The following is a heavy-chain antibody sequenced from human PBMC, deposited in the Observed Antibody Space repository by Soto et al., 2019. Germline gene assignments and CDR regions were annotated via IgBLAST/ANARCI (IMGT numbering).Heavy chain of an antibody. Sequence: GGSLRLSCAASGFTFSSYAMSWVRQAPGKGLEWVSAISGSGGSTYYADSVKGRFTISRDNSKNTLYLQMNSLRAEDTAIYYCANRLVVRGDQNWGQGILVTVSS. V-gene: IGHV3-23*01. J-gene: IGHJ4*02. D-gene: IGHD3-10*01. CDR3: ANRLVVRGDQN. CDR1: GFTFSSYA. CDR2: ISGSGGST.